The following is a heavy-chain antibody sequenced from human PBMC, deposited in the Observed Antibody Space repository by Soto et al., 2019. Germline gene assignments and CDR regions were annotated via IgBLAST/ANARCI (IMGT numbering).Heavy chain of an antibody. CDR3: ARTPESVHHDY. Sequence: QVQLVQSGAEVKMPGASVKVSCKASGYTFTDYYVHWVRQAPGQGLEWVAWINPKTGSTHYAQKFQGRVTMTRDTSINTAYMEVTSLTSDDTAVYYCARTPESVHHDYWGQGTLVTVSS. J-gene: IGHJ4*02. CDR2: INPKTGST. V-gene: IGHV1-2*02. CDR1: GYTFTDYY.